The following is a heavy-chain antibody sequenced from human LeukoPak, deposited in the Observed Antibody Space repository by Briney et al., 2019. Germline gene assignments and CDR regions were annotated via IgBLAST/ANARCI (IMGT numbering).Heavy chain of an antibody. CDR3: ARDPGYYYAMDV. D-gene: IGHD2-15*01. CDR1: GDSVSSNTAA. J-gene: IGHJ6*01. Sequence: SQTLSLTCAISGDSVSSNTAAWNWGRQSPSRGLEWLGRTYYRSKWYYDYATSVSSRMAINPDTPKNLFSLQLNSVTPEDTAVYYCARDPGYYYAMDVWGQGTTVTVSS. V-gene: IGHV6-1*01. CDR2: TYYRSKWYY.